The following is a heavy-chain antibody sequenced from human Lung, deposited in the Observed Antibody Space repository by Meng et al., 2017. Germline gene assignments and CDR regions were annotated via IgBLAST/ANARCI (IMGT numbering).Heavy chain of an antibody. V-gene: IGHV3-21*01. J-gene: IGHJ4*02. CDR1: GFTFSSYS. CDR3: ARGRVVGAATPSDY. CDR2: ISSSSA. Sequence: EGQLVESGRGLVKPGGPWRLSCSASGFTFSSYSMNWVCQAPGKGLEWVSSISSSSAYADSVKGRFTISRDNAKNSLYLQMNSLRAEDTAVYYCARGRVVGAATPSDYWGQGTLVTVSS. D-gene: IGHD2-15*01.